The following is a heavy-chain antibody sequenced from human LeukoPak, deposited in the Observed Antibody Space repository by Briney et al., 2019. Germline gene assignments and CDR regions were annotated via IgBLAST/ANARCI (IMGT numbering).Heavy chain of an antibody. CDR3: ARVGRSGYDPNYFDY. CDR1: GYSISSGYY. J-gene: IGHJ4*02. V-gene: IGHV4-38-2*02. D-gene: IGHD5-12*01. CDR2: IYHSGST. Sequence: PSETLSLTCTVSGYSISSGYYWGWIRQPPGKGLEWIGSIYHSGSTYYNPSLKSRVTISVDTSKNQFSLKLSSVTAADTAVYYCARVGRSGYDPNYFDYWGQGTLVTVSS.